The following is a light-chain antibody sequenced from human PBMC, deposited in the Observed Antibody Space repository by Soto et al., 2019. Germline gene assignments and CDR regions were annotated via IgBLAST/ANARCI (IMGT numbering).Light chain of an antibody. CDR3: NSYTTSNTRQIV. Sequence: QSALTQPASVSGSPGQSITISCTGTSSDVGGYNYVSWYQQHPGKAPKFMIYDVSNRPSGVSTRISGSKSGNTASLTISGLQAEYEADYYCNSYTTSNTRQIVFGTGTKLTVL. V-gene: IGLV2-14*01. CDR1: SSDVGGYNY. CDR2: DVS. J-gene: IGLJ1*01.